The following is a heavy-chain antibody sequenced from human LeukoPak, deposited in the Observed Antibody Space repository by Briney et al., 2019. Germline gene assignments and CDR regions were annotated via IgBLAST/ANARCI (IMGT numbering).Heavy chain of an antibody. Sequence: SETLSLTCTVSGGSISGYYWSWIRQPPGKGLEWIGYIYYSESTNYNPSLKSRVTISLGTSKNQFSLKLSSVTAADTAVYYCARGTVTSPEYFDLWGRGTLVTVSS. V-gene: IGHV4-59*01. CDR3: ARGTVTSPEYFDL. CDR2: IYYSEST. CDR1: GGSISGYY. D-gene: IGHD4-17*01. J-gene: IGHJ2*01.